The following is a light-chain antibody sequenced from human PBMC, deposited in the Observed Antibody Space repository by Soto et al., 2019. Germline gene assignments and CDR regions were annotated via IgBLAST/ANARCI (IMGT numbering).Light chain of an antibody. J-gene: IGKJ5*01. CDR3: QQRTRWPMT. Sequence: EIVLTQSAATLSVSPGDGVTLSCRASQNLHSFLNWYQQRPGQAPRPLIYDGSKRAAGGPDRISGDGSGTDYTLTISSLEPEDFAVHYCQQRTRWPMTFGQGTRLEIK. CDR2: DGS. V-gene: IGKV3-11*01. CDR1: QNLHSF.